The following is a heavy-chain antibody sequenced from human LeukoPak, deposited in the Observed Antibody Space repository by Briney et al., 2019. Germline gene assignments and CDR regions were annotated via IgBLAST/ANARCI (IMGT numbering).Heavy chain of an antibody. J-gene: IGHJ6*03. Sequence: ASVKVSCKASGYTFTGYYMHWVRQAPGQGLEWMGWINPNSGGTNYAQKFQGRVTMTRDTSISTAYMELSRLRSDGTAVYYCARDRDNLVTAISPDSYYYYYMDVWGKGTTVTVSS. CDR2: INPNSGGT. V-gene: IGHV1-2*02. D-gene: IGHD2-21*02. CDR3: ARDRDNLVTAISPDSYYYYYMDV. CDR1: GYTFTGYY.